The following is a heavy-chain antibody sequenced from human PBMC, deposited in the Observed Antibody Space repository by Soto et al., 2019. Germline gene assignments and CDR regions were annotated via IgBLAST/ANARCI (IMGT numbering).Heavy chain of an antibody. V-gene: IGHV3-53*01. CDR2: IYSGGST. D-gene: IGHD1-1*01. CDR3: ARTAVWTGTTYHFDY. CDR1: GFTVSSNY. Sequence: GGSLRLSCAASGFTVSSNYMSWVRQAPGKGLEWVSVIYSGGSTYYADSVKGRFTISRDNSKNTLYLQMNSLRAEDTAVYYCARTAVWTGTTYHFDYWGQGTLVTVSS. J-gene: IGHJ4*02.